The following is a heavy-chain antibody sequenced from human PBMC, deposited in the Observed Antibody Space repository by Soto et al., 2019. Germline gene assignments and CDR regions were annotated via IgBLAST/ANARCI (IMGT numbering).Heavy chain of an antibody. CDR3: AILYYYDSGDYYSNYQYYGMDV. V-gene: IGHV1-46*01. CDR1: GFTFTSFC. Sequence: ASVKVSCKASGFTFTSFCMHWVRQAPGQGPEWMGIMHPYGGSTGYAQKFQGRVTLTRDTSTRTDYMELSSLRSDDTAVYYCAILYYYDSGDYYSNYQYYGMDVWGQGTTVTVSS. J-gene: IGHJ6*02. CDR2: MHPYGGST. D-gene: IGHD3-22*01.